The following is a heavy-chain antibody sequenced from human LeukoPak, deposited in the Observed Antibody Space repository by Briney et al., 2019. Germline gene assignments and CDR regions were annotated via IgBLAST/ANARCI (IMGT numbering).Heavy chain of an antibody. CDR2: ISGSGGST. Sequence: PGGSLRLSCAASGFTFSSYAMSWVRQAPGKGLEWVSAISGSGGSTYYADSVKGRFTISRDNSKNTLYLQMNSLRAEDTAVYYCAKDRRIQLWLSRSHKGYYFDYWGQGTLVTVSS. CDR3: AKDRRIQLWLSRSHKGYYFDY. D-gene: IGHD5-18*01. V-gene: IGHV3-23*01. CDR1: GFTFSSYA. J-gene: IGHJ4*02.